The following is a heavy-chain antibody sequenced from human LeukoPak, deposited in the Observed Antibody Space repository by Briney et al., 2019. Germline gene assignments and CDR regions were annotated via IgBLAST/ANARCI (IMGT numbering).Heavy chain of an antibody. Sequence: KTSETLSLTCTVSGGSIFSSNSYWGWIRQPPGKGLEWIGSIYYSGSPYYNPSLKSRVTISVDTSKKQFSLKLSSVTAADTAVYYCARHVGFITMVRGVINNNWFDPWGQGTLVTVSS. D-gene: IGHD3-10*01. J-gene: IGHJ5*02. CDR3: ARHVGFITMVRGVINNNWFDP. CDR2: IYYSGSP. V-gene: IGHV4-39*01. CDR1: GGSIFSSNSY.